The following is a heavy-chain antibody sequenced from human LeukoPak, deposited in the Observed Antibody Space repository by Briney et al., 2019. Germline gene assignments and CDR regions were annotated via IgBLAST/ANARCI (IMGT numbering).Heavy chain of an antibody. CDR1: GFTFSSYG. CDR2: ISYDGSNK. CDR3: AKPTASTTAPDY. V-gene: IGHV3-30*18. D-gene: IGHD4-17*01. Sequence: SLRLSCAASGFTFSSYGMHWVRQAPGKGLEWVAVISYDGSNKYYADSVKGRFTISRDNSKNTLYLQMNSLRAEDTAVYYCAKPTASTTAPDYWGQGTLVTVSS. J-gene: IGHJ4*02.